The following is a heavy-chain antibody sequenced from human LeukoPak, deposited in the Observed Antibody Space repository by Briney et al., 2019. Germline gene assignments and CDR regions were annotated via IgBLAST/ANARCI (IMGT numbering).Heavy chain of an antibody. D-gene: IGHD5-18*01. CDR2: IYSSGST. Sequence: SETLSLTCTVSGYSISSDYYWGWIRQPPGKGLEWIGSIYSSGSTYYNASLQSRVTISIETSKNQISLRLNSVTAADTAVYYCARARSSYGYGDAFDIWGQGTMVTVSS. CDR3: ARARSSYGYGDAFDI. V-gene: IGHV4-38-2*02. CDR1: GYSISSDYY. J-gene: IGHJ3*02.